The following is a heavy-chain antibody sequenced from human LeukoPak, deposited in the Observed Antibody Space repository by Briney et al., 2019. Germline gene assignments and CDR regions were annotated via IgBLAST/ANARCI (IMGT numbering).Heavy chain of an antibody. D-gene: IGHD5-12*01. Sequence: GGSLRLSCTASGFPFSSYGMHWVRQGPGKGLVWVTVIWPDGSIKYYADSVKGRFTVSRDNSRNTLYLQMNSLRAEDTAVYYCARHNHGYDWDFWGQGTLVTVSS. CDR3: ARHNHGYDWDF. V-gene: IGHV3-33*01. J-gene: IGHJ4*02. CDR1: GFPFSSYG. CDR2: IWPDGSIK.